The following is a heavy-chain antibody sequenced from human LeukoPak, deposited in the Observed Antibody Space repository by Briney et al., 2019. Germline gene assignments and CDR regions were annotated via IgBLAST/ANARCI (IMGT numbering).Heavy chain of an antibody. J-gene: IGHJ6*02. Sequence: GGSLRLSCAASGFTFSSYSMNWVRQAPGKGLEWVSSISSSSSSYIYYADSVKGRFTISRDNAKNSLYLQMNSLRAEDTAVYYCAKETYYDILTASANYGMDVWGQGTTVTVSS. V-gene: IGHV3-21*01. CDR2: ISSSSSSYI. CDR3: AKETYYDILTASANYGMDV. CDR1: GFTFSSYS. D-gene: IGHD3-9*01.